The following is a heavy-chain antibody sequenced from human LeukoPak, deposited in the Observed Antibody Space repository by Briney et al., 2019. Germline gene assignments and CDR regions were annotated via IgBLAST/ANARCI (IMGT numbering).Heavy chain of an antibody. CDR1: GGSISSSNW. CDR2: IYHSGST. J-gene: IGHJ6*02. Sequence: SETLSLTCAVSGGSISSSNWWSWVRQPPGKGLEWIGEIYHSGSTNYNPSLKSRVTISVDKSKNQFSLKLSSMTAADTAVYYCARARFTMVRGVIGYGMDVWGQGTTVTVSS. V-gene: IGHV4-4*02. D-gene: IGHD3-10*01. CDR3: ARARFTMVRGVIGYGMDV.